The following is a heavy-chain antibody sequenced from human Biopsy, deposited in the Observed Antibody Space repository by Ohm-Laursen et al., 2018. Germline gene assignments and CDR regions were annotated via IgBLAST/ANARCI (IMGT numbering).Heavy chain of an antibody. Sequence: AAVKVSCKVSGYSLTELSMHWVRQAPGQGLEWMGGFAPENGRIVYPQKFQGRVTMTEDTSTGTAYMEVWRLRSDDTAVYYCAADINVWNVNYWGQGTQVIVSS. CDR1: GYSLTELS. D-gene: IGHD1-1*01. CDR2: FAPENGRI. V-gene: IGHV1-24*01. CDR3: AADINVWNVNY. J-gene: IGHJ4*02.